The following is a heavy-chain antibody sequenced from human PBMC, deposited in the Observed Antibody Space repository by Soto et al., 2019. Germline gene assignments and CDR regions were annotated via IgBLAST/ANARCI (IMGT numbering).Heavy chain of an antibody. J-gene: IGHJ4*02. CDR1: GFTFTSSA. Sequence: ASVKVSCKASGFTFTSSAMQWVRQARGQRLEWIGWIVVGSGNTNYAQKFQERVTITRDMSTSTAYMELSSLRSEDTAVYYCAAKSDGYNGNDYWGQGTLVTVSS. V-gene: IGHV1-58*02. CDR3: AAKSDGYNGNDY. D-gene: IGHD5-12*01. CDR2: IVVGSGNT.